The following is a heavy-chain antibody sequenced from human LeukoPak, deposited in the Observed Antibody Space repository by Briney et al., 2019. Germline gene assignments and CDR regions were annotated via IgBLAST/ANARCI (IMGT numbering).Heavy chain of an antibody. CDR3: ARDRAWNYFDY. D-gene: IGHD3-3*01. CDR2: ISNDGSRK. V-gene: IGHV3-30*03. CDR1: GFTFSRPG. J-gene: IGHJ4*02. Sequence: GGSLRLLCAPPGFTFSRPGMPWGRQAPGKGLEWVAIISNDGSRKYYAHSVEGRFTISRDNSKNTLYLQMDSLRAEDTAVYYCARDRAWNYFDYWGQGTLVTVSS.